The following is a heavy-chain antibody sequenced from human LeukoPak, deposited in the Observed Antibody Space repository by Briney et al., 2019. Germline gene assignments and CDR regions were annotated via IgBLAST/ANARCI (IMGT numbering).Heavy chain of an antibody. D-gene: IGHD3-3*01. CDR3: ARGGGITIFGVVNYGMDV. V-gene: IGHV4-34*01. J-gene: IGHJ6*02. Sequence: PSETLSLTCAVYGGSFSGFYWGWIRQPPGKGLEWIGEINDSGSTNYNPSLKSRVTISVDTSKNQFSLKLSSVTAAGTAVYYCARGGGITIFGVVNYGMDVWGQGTTVTVSS. CDR1: GGSFSGFY. CDR2: INDSGST.